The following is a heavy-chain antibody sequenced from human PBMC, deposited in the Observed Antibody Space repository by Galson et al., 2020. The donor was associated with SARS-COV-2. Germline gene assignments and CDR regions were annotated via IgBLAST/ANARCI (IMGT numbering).Heavy chain of an antibody. CDR2: ISYDGSNK. D-gene: IGHD3-9*01. Sequence: GGSLRLSCAASGFTFSSYAMHWVRQAPGKGLEWVAVISYDGSNKYYADSVKGRFTISRDNSKNTLYLQMNSLRAEDTAVYYCARDSKYYDILTGYYGFSRVYYYYYYMDVWGKGTTVTVSS. V-gene: IGHV3-30*01. CDR3: ARDSKYYDILTGYYGFSRVYYYYYYMDV. CDR1: GFTFSSYA. J-gene: IGHJ6*03.